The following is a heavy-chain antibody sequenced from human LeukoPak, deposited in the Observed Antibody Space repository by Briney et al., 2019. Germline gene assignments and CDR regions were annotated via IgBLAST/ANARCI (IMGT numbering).Heavy chain of an antibody. CDR2: IYYSGST. Sequence: SETLSLTCTVSGGSISSSSYYWGWIRQPPGKGLEWIGSIYYSGSTYYNPSLKSRVTISVDTSKNQFSLKLSSVTAADTAVYYCAILEYYYDSSGYYSPYFDYWGQGTLVTVSS. V-gene: IGHV4-39*07. CDR3: AILEYYYDSSGYYSPYFDY. J-gene: IGHJ4*02. CDR1: GGSISSSSYY. D-gene: IGHD3-22*01.